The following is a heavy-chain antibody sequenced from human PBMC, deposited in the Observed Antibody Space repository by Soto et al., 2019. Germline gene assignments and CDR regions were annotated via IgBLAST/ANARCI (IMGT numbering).Heavy chain of an antibody. V-gene: IGHV1-69*12. D-gene: IGHD3-3*02. Sequence: QVQLVQSGAEVKKPGSSVKVSCKASGGTFSTSAISWVRQAPGQGLEWVGGIMPVFATPDYAQKFQGRVTITADECTTTAYLELISLRTDDTAVYYCARDKDRQQLGGNYYYILDVWGQGTAITVSS. CDR3: ARDKDRQQLGGNYYYILDV. CDR1: GGTFSTSA. J-gene: IGHJ6*02. CDR2: IMPVFATP.